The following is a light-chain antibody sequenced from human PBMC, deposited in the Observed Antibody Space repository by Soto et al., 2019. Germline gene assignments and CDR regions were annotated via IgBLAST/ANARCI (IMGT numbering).Light chain of an antibody. Sequence: TVMTQSPATLSMSPGDRAALSCRASLNVATNMAWYQQNPGQAPRLLIYGASIRATGVPARFTGSGSGTEFTLTINYLQSEDFAVYYCHQYNTGLRTFGRGTKVDIK. J-gene: IGKJ1*01. V-gene: IGKV3-15*01. CDR2: GAS. CDR1: LNVATN. CDR3: HQYNTGLRT.